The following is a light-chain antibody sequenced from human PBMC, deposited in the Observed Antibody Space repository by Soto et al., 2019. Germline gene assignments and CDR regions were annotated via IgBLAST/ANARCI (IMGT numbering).Light chain of an antibody. Sequence: EIVMTQSPATLSVSPGERATLSCSASQSVSNNLAWYQQKPGQAPRLLIYGASTRATGIPARFTGSGSGTQFTLTISSLHCEDFAVYYCNQYNTWSPLTFGGGTEVETK. J-gene: IGKJ4*02. V-gene: IGKV3-15*01. CDR3: NQYNTWSPLT. CDR1: QSVSNN. CDR2: GAS.